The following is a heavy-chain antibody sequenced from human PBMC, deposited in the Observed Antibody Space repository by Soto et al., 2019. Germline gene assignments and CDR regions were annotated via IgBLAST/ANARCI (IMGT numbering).Heavy chain of an antibody. CDR2: AYHNGLT. D-gene: IGHD6-19*01. V-gene: IGHV4-4*02. J-gene: IGHJ4*02. Sequence: SETLSLTCAVSRESVTCNVWWSWVRQPPGKGLEWIGEAYHNGLTDYNPSLKSRVTMSVDTSKNEFSLKLTSLTAADTAIYYCARDAAVPGESDRFDYWGQGTLVTVSS. CDR1: RESVTCNVW. CDR3: ARDAAVPGESDRFDY.